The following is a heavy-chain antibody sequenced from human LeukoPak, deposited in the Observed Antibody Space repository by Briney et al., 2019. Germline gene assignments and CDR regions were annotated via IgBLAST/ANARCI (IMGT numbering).Heavy chain of an antibody. CDR3: ARGVVGAYYEADYLQQ. Sequence: SETLSLTSTVSGGSSSSHYWSWIRQPPGKGLEWIGYIYYSGSTNYNPSLKSRVTISVDTSKNQFSLILSSVTAADTAVYYCARGVVGAYYEADYLQQWGGSTLVTVSS. V-gene: IGHV4-59*11. D-gene: IGHD1-26*01. CDR1: GGSSSSHY. J-gene: IGHJ1*01. CDR2: IYYSGST.